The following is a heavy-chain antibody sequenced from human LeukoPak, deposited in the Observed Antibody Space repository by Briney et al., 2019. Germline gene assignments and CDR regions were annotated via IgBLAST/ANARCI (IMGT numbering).Heavy chain of an antibody. J-gene: IGHJ6*03. CDR3: ARDLVAAAGTNYYYYMDV. CDR1: GYTFTGYY. CDR2: INPNSGGT. Sequence: GASVKVSCKASGYTFTGYYMHWVRQAPGQGLEWMGRINPNSGGTNYAQKSQGRVTMTRDTSISTAYMELSRLRSDDTAVYYCARDLVAAAGTNYYYYMDVWGKGTTVTVSS. V-gene: IGHV1-2*06. D-gene: IGHD6-13*01.